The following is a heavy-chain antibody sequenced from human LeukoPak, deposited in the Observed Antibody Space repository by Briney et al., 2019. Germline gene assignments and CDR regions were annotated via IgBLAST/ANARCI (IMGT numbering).Heavy chain of an antibody. D-gene: IGHD4-11*01. CDR3: AKTYYINYDWFDP. V-gene: IGHV1-46*01. Sequence: ASVKVSCKASGYTFTSYYMHWVRQAPGQGLEWMGIINPSGGSTSYAQKFQGRVIITADTSTDTAYMELSSLTSDDTAVYYCAKTYYINYDWFDPWGQGTLVTVSS. J-gene: IGHJ5*02. CDR2: INPSGGST. CDR1: GYTFTSYY.